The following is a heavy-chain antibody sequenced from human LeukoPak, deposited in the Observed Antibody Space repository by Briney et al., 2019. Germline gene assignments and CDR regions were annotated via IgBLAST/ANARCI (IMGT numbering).Heavy chain of an antibody. J-gene: IGHJ4*02. V-gene: IGHV1-18*01. CDR1: GYTFTSYG. CDR3: ARVDSVDIVVVPAIDY. D-gene: IGHD2-2*03. Sequence: ASVKVSCKATGYTFTSYGISWVRQAPGQGLEWMGWISAYYGNTNYAQKLQGRVTMTTDTSTSTAYMELRSLRSDDTAVYYCARVDSVDIVVVPAIDYWGQGTLVTVSS. CDR2: ISAYYGNT.